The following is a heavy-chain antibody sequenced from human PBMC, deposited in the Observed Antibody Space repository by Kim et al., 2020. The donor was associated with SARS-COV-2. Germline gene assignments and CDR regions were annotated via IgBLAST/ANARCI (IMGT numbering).Heavy chain of an antibody. V-gene: IGHV4-59*01. J-gene: IGHJ6*02. CDR2: IYYSGST. Sequence: SETLSLTCTVSGGSISSYYWSWIRQPPGKGLEWIGYIYYSGSTNYNPSLKSRVTISVDTSKNQFSLKLSSVTAADTAVYYCARELPFCSGGSCYSGYYGMDVWGQGTTVTVSS. CDR3: ARELPFCSGGSCYSGYYGMDV. D-gene: IGHD2-15*01. CDR1: GGSISSYY.